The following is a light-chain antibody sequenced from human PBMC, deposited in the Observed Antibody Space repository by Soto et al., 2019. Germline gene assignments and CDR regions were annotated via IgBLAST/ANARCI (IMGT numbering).Light chain of an antibody. Sequence: SYELTQPPSVSVAPGKTASISCGGNDIGSKGVHWYQQKPGQAPVLVIYSDTDLPPVITERFSGSNFANLATLTISRVEAGDEADYYCQVWDSGSAHVVFGGGTQLTVL. CDR2: SDT. CDR3: QVWDSGSAHVV. J-gene: IGLJ2*01. CDR1: DIGSKG. V-gene: IGLV3-21*01.